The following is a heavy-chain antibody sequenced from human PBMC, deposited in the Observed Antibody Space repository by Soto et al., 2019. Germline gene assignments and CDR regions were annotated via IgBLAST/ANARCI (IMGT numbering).Heavy chain of an antibody. V-gene: IGHV6-1*01. D-gene: IGHD2-21*02. J-gene: IGHJ3*02. CDR3: AKDSTDYGGDGPGRFDI. CDR1: GDSVSSDTAT. CDR2: TYYRSKWYN. Sequence: PSQTLSLTCAISGDSVSSDTATWSWIRQSPSRGLEWLGRTYYRSKWYNDYAASVKSRIAITPDTSKNQLSLQLNSVTPEDTAVYFCAKDSTDYGGDGPGRFDIWGQGTMVTVSS.